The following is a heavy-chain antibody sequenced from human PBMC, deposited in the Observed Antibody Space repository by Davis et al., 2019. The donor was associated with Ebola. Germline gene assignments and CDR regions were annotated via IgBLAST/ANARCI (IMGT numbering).Heavy chain of an antibody. CDR3: ASLRQTYDSSGYSQPFDY. CDR2: INHSGST. V-gene: IGHV4-34*01. Sequence: SETLSLTCAVYGGSFSGYYWSWIRQPPGKGLEWVGDINHSGSTNYNPSLKSRVTISVDTSKNQFSLRLSSVTAAATAVYYCASLRQTYDSSGYSQPFDYWGQGSLVTVSS. CDR1: GGSFSGYY. J-gene: IGHJ4*02. D-gene: IGHD3-22*01.